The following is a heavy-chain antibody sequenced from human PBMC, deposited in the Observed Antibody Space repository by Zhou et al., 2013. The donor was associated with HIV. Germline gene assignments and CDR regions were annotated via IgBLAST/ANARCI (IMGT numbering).Heavy chain of an antibody. CDR3: ARDPARDTSSLYGWFDP. CDR1: GYTFTTYG. V-gene: IGHV1-2*02. Sequence: QVQLVQSGAEVKKPGASVKVSCKASGYTFTTYGITWVRQAPGQGLEWMGWINPDTGGTNYAQKFQGRVTMTRDTSISTAYMELSRLRSDDTAVYYCARDPARDTSSLYGWFDPWGQGTLVTVSS. CDR2: INPDTGGT. D-gene: IGHD6-13*01. J-gene: IGHJ5*02.